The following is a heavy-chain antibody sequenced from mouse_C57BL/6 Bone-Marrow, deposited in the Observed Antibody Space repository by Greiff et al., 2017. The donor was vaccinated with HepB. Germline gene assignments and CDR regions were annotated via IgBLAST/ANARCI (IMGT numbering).Heavy chain of an antibody. CDR3: ARSTITTVKGFAY. CDR2: IYPRSGNT. V-gene: IGHV1-81*01. CDR1: GYTFTSYG. J-gene: IGHJ3*01. Sequence: QVQLQQSGAELARPGASVKLSCKASGYTFTSYGISWVKQRTGQGLEWIGEIYPRSGNTYYNEKFKGKATLTADKSSSTAYMELRSLTSEDSAVYFCARSTITTVKGFAYWGQGTLVTVSA. D-gene: IGHD1-1*01.